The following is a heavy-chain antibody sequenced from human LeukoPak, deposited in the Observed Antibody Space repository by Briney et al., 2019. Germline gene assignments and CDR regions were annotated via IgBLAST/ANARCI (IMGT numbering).Heavy chain of an antibody. D-gene: IGHD5-18*01. J-gene: IGHJ4*02. CDR2: ISISSSYI. CDR1: GFTFSSYS. Sequence: GGSLRLSCAASGFTFSSYSMNWVRQAPGKGREWVSSISISSSYIQYADSVKGRFTISRDNAKNSLYLQMNSLRAEDTAVYYCARERYTYGFDYWGQGTLVTVSS. CDR3: ARERYTYGFDY. V-gene: IGHV3-21*01.